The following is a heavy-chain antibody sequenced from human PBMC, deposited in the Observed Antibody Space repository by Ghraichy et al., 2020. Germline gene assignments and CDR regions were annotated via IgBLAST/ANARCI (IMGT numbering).Heavy chain of an antibody. V-gene: IGHV4-61*01. CDR2: IYYSGST. CDR1: GGSVSSGSYY. CDR3: ARDGGYCSSTSCYSFGVVFDY. J-gene: IGHJ4*02. Sequence: SETLSLTCTVSGGSVSSGSYYWSWIRQPPGKGLEWIGYIYYSGSTNYNPSLKSRVTISVDTSKNQFSLKLSSVTAADTAVYYCARDGGYCSSTSCYSFGVVFDYWGQGTLVTVSS. D-gene: IGHD2-2*02.